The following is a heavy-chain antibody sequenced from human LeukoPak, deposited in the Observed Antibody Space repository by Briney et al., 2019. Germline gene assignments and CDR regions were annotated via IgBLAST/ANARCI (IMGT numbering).Heavy chain of an antibody. J-gene: IGHJ4*02. CDR2: ISGSGGST. V-gene: IGHV3-23*01. Sequence: GGSLRLSCAASGFTFSSYAMSWVRQAPGKGLEWVSAISGSGGSTYYADSVKGRFTISRDNSKNTLYLQMNSLRAEDTAVYYCAKAVRLVRGVNYGSIIDYFDYWGQGTLVTVSS. CDR1: GFTFSSYA. D-gene: IGHD3-10*01. CDR3: AKAVRLVRGVNYGSIIDYFDY.